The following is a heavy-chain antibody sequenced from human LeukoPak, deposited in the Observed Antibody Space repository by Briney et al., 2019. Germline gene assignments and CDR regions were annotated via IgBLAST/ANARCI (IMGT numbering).Heavy chain of an antibody. CDR1: GGSISSYY. Sequence: SETLSLTCTVSGGSISSYYWSWIRQPPGKGLEWIGYIYYSGSTNYNPSLKSRVTISVDTSKNRFSLKLSSVTAADTAVYYCARKRWELQWFDPWGQGTLVTVSS. V-gene: IGHV4-59*01. J-gene: IGHJ5*02. D-gene: IGHD1-26*01. CDR3: ARKRWELQWFDP. CDR2: IYYSGST.